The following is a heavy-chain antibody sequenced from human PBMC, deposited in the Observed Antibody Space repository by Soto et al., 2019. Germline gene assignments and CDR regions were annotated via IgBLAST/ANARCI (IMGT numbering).Heavy chain of an antibody. Sequence: GGSLRLSCAASGFTFSSYGMHWVRQAPGKGLEWVAVISYDGSNKYYADSVKGRFTISRDNSKNTLYLQMNSLRAEDTAVYYCAKDQTTVTSLDYYYYGMDVWGQGTTVTVSS. CDR3: AKDQTTVTSLDYYYYGMDV. V-gene: IGHV3-30*18. J-gene: IGHJ6*02. CDR1: GFTFSSYG. D-gene: IGHD4-17*01. CDR2: ISYDGSNK.